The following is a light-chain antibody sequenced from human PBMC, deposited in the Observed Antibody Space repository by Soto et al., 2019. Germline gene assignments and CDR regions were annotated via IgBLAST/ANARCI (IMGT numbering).Light chain of an antibody. CDR2: DAS. J-gene: IGKJ4*01. V-gene: IGKV1-33*01. CDR1: QDINNY. CDR3: QQHDSLPLT. Sequence: DIQMTQSPSSLSASVGNRVTITCQASQDINNYLNWYQHSPGKAPKLLIHDASNLETGVSSRFSGSGSVTDFTLTISSLQPEDIATYYCQQHDSLPLTFGGGTKVEIK.